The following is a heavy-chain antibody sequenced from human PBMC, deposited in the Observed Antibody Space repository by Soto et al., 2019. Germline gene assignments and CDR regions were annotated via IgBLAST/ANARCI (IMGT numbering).Heavy chain of an antibody. V-gene: IGHV4-4*02. Sequence: PSETLSLTCAVSGGSISSSNWWSWVRQPPGKGLEWIGYIYYSGSTNYNPSLKSRVTISVDTSKNQFSLKLSSVTAADTAVYYCARDRVWFGEWNGMDVWGQGTTVTVSS. CDR3: ARDRVWFGEWNGMDV. J-gene: IGHJ6*02. D-gene: IGHD3-10*01. CDR1: GGSISSSNW. CDR2: IYYSGST.